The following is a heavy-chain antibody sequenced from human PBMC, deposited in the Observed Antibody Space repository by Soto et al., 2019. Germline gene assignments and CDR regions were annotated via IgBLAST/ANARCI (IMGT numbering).Heavy chain of an antibody. Sequence: PGGSLRLSCAASGFTFSSYWMHWVRQAPGKGLVWVSRIRNDGSRTSYADSVKGRFTISRDNAKNTLYLQMNILRAEDTAVYYCVRDRAYSGYDSWGQGTLVTVSS. CDR3: VRDRAYSGYDS. CDR2: IRNDGSRT. D-gene: IGHD5-12*01. CDR1: GFTFSSYW. V-gene: IGHV3-74*01. J-gene: IGHJ4*02.